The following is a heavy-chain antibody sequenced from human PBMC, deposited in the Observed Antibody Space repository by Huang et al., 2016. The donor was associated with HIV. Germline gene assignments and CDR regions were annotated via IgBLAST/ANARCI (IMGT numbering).Heavy chain of an antibody. V-gene: IGHV4-34*02. J-gene: IGHJ6*03. CDR3: ARLPTPSYYDTWSLSPVEEDFFYFNLDL. D-gene: IGHD3-16*01. CDR2: VKPGRPP. CDR1: GASFSDYF. Sequence: QVRLEQWGKGSLKPSETLSLTCAVYGASFSDYFWSWVRQSPDKRLEGIGEVKPGRPPNYNPVLKGRVGLSVDTPKNQFSLTLRAMSAADAAIYYCARLPTPSYYDTWSLSPVEEDFFYFNLDLWGRGTPVVVS.